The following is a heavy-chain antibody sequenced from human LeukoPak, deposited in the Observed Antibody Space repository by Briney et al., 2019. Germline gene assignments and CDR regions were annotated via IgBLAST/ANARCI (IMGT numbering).Heavy chain of an antibody. J-gene: IGHJ4*02. CDR1: GGSISSYY. CDR2: IYYSGST. CDR3: ARAQTPITMVRGVIPLFDY. Sequence: SETLSLTCTVSGGSISSYYWSWIRQPPGKGLEWIGYIYYSGSTYYNPSLKSRVTISVDTSKNQFSLKLSSVTAADTAVYYCARAQTPITMVRGVIPLFDYWGQGTLVTVSS. D-gene: IGHD3-10*01. V-gene: IGHV4-59*08.